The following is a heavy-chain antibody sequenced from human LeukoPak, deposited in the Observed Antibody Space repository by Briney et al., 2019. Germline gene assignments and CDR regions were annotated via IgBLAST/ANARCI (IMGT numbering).Heavy chain of an antibody. D-gene: IGHD3-3*01. CDR2: IKQDGSEK. J-gene: IGHJ6*03. CDR3: AREGVFGVAPYWYMDV. CDR1: GFTFSSYW. Sequence: GGSLRLSCAASGFTFSSYWMSWVRQAPGKGLEWVANIKQDGSEKYYVDSVKGRFTISRDNAKNSLYLQMNSLRAEDTAVYYCAREGVFGVAPYWYMDVWGKGTTVTVSS. V-gene: IGHV3-7*01.